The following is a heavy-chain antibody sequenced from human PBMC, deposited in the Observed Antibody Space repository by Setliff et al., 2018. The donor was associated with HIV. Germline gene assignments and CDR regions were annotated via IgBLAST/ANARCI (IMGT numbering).Heavy chain of an antibody. D-gene: IGHD6-19*01. J-gene: IGHJ4*02. Sequence: SETLSLTCTVSGGSIRSDSYYWTWIRQPPGKGLEWIGSIHYSGSAYYNPSFKSRVTLSVDTSENQFSLRLSSVTAADTAVYFCARGGTVSADFDSWGQGTLVTVSS. V-gene: IGHV4-39*07. CDR1: GGSIRSDSYY. CDR2: IHYSGSA. CDR3: ARGGTVSADFDS.